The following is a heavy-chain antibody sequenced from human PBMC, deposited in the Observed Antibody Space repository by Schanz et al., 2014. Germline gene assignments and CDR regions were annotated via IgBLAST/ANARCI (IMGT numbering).Heavy chain of an antibody. CDR3: ATMWGYCTATACQILEVLDV. D-gene: IGHD2-8*02. CDR1: GYTFSDYG. V-gene: IGHV1-18*01. Sequence: QVQLVQSGDEVKKPGASVKVSCKTSGYTFSDYGITWVRQAPGQGLEWVGWISPYTGNSHYFDKRESRVTITTDTSTTTACVELKSLRSDDTAMYYCATMWGYCTATACQILEVLDVWGQGTMVTVSS. CDR2: ISPYTGNS. J-gene: IGHJ3*01.